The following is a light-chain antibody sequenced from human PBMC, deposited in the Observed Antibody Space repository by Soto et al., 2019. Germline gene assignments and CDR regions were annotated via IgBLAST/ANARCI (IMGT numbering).Light chain of an antibody. CDR2: GVN. Sequence: QSVLTQPASVSGSPGQSITISCTGTSSNVVSYKLVSWYQQHPGKAPKLMIFGVNKRPSGVSNRFSGSKSGNTASLTISGLKVEDEADYYCCSSGGSPTYVFGTGTKVTVL. CDR3: CSSGGSPTYV. J-gene: IGLJ1*01. V-gene: IGLV2-23*02. CDR1: SSNVVSYKL.